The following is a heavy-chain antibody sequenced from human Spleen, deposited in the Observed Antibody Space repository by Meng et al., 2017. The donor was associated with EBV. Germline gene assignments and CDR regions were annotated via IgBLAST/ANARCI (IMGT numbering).Heavy chain of an antibody. CDR2: LNEHGTIT. J-gene: IGHJ4*02. CDR3: SRDLVGSDDY. V-gene: IGHV3-74*01. CDR1: GFSFSSYW. Sequence: GQLVESGGALVQPGGSLRLSCAASGFSFSSYWMHWVRQAPGKGPVWVSRLNEHGTITTYADSVKGRFTISRDNAKNTLYLQMNSLRVEDTAVYYCSRDLVGSDDYWGQGTLVTVSS.